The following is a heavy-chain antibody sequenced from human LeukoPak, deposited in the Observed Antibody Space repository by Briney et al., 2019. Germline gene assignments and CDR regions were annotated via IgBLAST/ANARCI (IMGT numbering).Heavy chain of an antibody. CDR2: IYSGGST. J-gene: IGHJ4*02. D-gene: IGHD6-19*01. CDR1: GFTVSSNY. V-gene: IGHV3-66*01. CDR3: AKGLQRYSSGWYVLDY. Sequence: GGSLRLSCAASGFTVSSNYMSWVRQAPGKGLEWVSVIYSGGSTYYADSVKGRFTISRDNSKNTLYLQMNSLRAEDTAVYYCAKGLQRYSSGWYVLDYWGQGTLVTVSS.